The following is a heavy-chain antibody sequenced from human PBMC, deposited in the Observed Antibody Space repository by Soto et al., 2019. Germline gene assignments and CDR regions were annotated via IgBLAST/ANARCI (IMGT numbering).Heavy chain of an antibody. CDR3: AKAARYCSGGSCYAHAFDL. V-gene: IGHV3-23*01. CDR2: ISDSGGST. CDR1: GFTFSTYA. Sequence: EVQLLESGGGLVQPGGSLRLSCSASGFTFSTYAMSWVRQSPGKGLEWVSTISDSGGSTYYADSVKGRFTVSRDNSKNTVFLRMNSLRAEDTAVFYCAKAARYCSGGSCYAHAFDLWGQGTMVTVSS. D-gene: IGHD2-15*01. J-gene: IGHJ3*01.